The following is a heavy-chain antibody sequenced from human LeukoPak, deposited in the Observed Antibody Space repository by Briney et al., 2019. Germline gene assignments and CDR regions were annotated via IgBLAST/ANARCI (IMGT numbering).Heavy chain of an antibody. Sequence: SETLSLTCTVSGGSISSSSYYWGWIRRPPGKGLEWIGNIFYSGNTYYNPSLKSRVTISVDTSKNQFSLKLSSVTAADTAVYYCARLSYSSGWHFDYWGQGTLVTVSS. D-gene: IGHD6-19*01. CDR2: IFYSGNT. CDR3: ARLSYSSGWHFDY. CDR1: GGSISSSSYY. V-gene: IGHV4-39*01. J-gene: IGHJ4*02.